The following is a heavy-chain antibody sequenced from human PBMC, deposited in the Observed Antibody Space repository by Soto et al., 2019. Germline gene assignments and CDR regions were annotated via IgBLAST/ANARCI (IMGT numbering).Heavy chain of an antibody. J-gene: IGHJ5*02. CDR1: GGSISSGGYY. CDR3: ARGGMYSYGNNWFDP. CDR2: IYYSGST. Sequence: PSETLSLTCTVSGGSISSGGYYWSWIRQPPGKGLEWIGYIYYSGSTYYNPSLKSRVTISVDTSKNQFSLKLSSVTAADTAVYYCARGGMYSYGNNWFDPWGQGTMVTVYS. D-gene: IGHD5-18*01. V-gene: IGHV4-30-4*01.